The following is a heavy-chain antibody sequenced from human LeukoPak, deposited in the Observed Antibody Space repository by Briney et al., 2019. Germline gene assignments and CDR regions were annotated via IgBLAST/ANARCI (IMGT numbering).Heavy chain of an antibody. CDR2: INSDGSTI. J-gene: IGHJ4*02. Sequence: GGSLRLSCAGSGFTFSSTWMHWVRQAPGEGLVWVSRINSDGSTINYADSVKGRFTISRDNAKNTPYLQMNSLRVEDTAVYFCATAGNYRFDYWGQGTLVTVSS. CDR1: GFTFSSTW. D-gene: IGHD1-7*01. V-gene: IGHV3-74*01. CDR3: ATAGNYRFDY.